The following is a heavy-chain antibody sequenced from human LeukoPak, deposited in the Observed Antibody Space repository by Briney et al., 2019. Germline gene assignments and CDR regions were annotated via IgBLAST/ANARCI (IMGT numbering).Heavy chain of an antibody. CDR2: IYENDEK. CDR1: GFSFSPGGVG. V-gene: IGHV2-5*01. J-gene: IGHJ3*02. Sequence: SGPTLANLTQNLTLICTLSGFSFSPGGVGVGWIRQPQGEALEGLRVIYENDEKLYSSSLQNRISITKDTSKTQEVPTMANMDPVDTATYYCADRHLGEASDIWGQGTMVTVSA. CDR3: ADRHLGEASDI.